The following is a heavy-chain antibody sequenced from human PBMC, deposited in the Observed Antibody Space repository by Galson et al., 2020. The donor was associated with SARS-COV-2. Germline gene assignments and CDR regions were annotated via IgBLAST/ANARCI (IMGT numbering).Heavy chain of an antibody. J-gene: IGHJ3*02. D-gene: IGHD1-1*01. CDR2: IYTSGST. Sequence: SETLSLTCAVYGGSFSGYSWSWIRNPPGKGLEWIGRIYTSGSTNYNPSLKSRVTISVDTSKNQFSLKLSSVTAADTAVYYCARAGGTSDAFDIWGQGTMVTVSS. CDR1: GGSFSGYS. V-gene: IGHV4-4*08. CDR3: ARAGGTSDAFDI.